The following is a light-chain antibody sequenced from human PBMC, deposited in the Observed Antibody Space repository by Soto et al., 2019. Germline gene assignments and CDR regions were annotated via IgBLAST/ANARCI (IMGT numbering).Light chain of an antibody. CDR2: GAS. J-gene: IGKJ1*01. V-gene: IGKV1-27*01. CDR1: QSISHY. Sequence: DIQMTQSPSSLSASVGDIVTITCRASQSISHYVAWYQQKPGKVPKLLIYGASTLQPGVPPRFSGSGSGTDFTLTITSLQPEDVAAYYCQTYNSVPWTFGQGTKVEIK. CDR3: QTYNSVPWT.